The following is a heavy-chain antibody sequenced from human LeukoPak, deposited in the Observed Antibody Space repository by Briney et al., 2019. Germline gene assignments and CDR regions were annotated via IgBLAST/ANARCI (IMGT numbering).Heavy chain of an antibody. V-gene: IGHV4-59*01. D-gene: IGHD3-10*01. J-gene: IGHJ4*02. CDR1: GGSISSYY. CDR3: ARAPQYYYGSGSRGGFDY. CDR2: IYYSGST. Sequence: SETLSLTCTVSGGSISSYYWSWIRQPPGKGLEWIGYIYYSGSTNYNPSLKSRVTISVDTSKNQFSLKLSSVTAADTAMYYCARAPQYYYGSGSRGGFDYWGQGTLVTVSS.